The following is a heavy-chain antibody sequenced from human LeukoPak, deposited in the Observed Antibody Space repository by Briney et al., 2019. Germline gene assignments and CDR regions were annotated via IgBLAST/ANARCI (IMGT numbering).Heavy chain of an antibody. D-gene: IGHD6-13*01. Sequence: SVKVSCKASGGTFSSYAISWVRQAPGQGLEWMGGIIPIFGTANYAQKFQGRVTITADKSTSTAYMELSSLRSEDTAVYYCARLHIAAAGTGDYWGQGTLVTVSS. CDR3: ARLHIAAAGTGDY. V-gene: IGHV1-69*06. CDR2: IIPIFGTA. J-gene: IGHJ4*02. CDR1: GGTFSSYA.